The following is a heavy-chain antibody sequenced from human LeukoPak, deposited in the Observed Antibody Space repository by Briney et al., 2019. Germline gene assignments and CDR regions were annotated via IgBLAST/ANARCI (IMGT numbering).Heavy chain of an antibody. CDR3: ARERGYYGSGRYGADFDY. CDR1: RFTFSSYA. D-gene: IGHD3-10*01. CDR2: ISDVGSNK. V-gene: IGHV3-30*04. J-gene: IGHJ4*02. Sequence: GGSLRLSCAASRFTFSSYAMHWVRQAPGKGLEWVAVISDVGSNKYYADSVKGRCTISRDTSKNTLYLQMNSLRAEDTAVYYCARERGYYGSGRYGADFDYWGQGTLVTVSS.